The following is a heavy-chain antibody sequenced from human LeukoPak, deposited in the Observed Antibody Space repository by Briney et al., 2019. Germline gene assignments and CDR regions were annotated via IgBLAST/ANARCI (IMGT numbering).Heavy chain of an antibody. CDR2: INPSGGST. CDR3: DFSGAANWLVL. Sequence: ASLKDSCKPPGYTSTRSNIHWVPHTLGQGLGRRWIINPSGGSTSYAQKLQGRVPMTRDTSTSTVYMELNSLRSEDAAVYYCDFSGAANWLVLWGQGTLVTVSS. J-gene: IGHJ5*02. D-gene: IGHD3-3*01. CDR1: GYTSTRSN. V-gene: IGHV1-46*04.